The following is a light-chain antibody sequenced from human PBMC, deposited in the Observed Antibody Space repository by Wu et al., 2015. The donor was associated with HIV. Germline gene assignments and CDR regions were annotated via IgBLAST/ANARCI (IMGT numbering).Light chain of an antibody. Sequence: EIVMTQSPATLSVSPGERATLSCRASQSVSSNLAWYQQKPGQAPRLLMYHASTRATGIPARFSGSGSGTEFTLTISSMQSEDFAVYYCQQYNNWPPWTFGQGTKVEI. CDR1: QSVSSN. CDR3: QQYNNWPPWT. J-gene: IGKJ1*01. V-gene: IGKV3-15*01. CDR2: HAS.